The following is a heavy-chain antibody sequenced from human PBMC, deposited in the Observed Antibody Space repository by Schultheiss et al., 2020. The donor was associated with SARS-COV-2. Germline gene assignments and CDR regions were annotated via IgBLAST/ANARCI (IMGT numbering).Heavy chain of an antibody. Sequence: SETLSLTCTVSGGSISSGGYYWSWIRQHPGKGLEWIGYIYYSGSTNYNPSLKSRVTISVDTSKSQFSLKLSSVTAADTAVYYCARSWGEPLYTYSSGRRGWFDPWGQGTLVTVSS. CDR2: IYYSGST. D-gene: IGHD6-19*01. J-gene: IGHJ5*02. CDR1: GGSISSGGYY. CDR3: ARSWGEPLYTYSSGRRGWFDP. V-gene: IGHV4-61*08.